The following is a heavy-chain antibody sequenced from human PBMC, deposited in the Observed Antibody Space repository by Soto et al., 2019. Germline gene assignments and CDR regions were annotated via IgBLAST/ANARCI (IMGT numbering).Heavy chain of an antibody. CDR3: ARRGTSDY. J-gene: IGHJ4*02. V-gene: IGHV3-23*01. CDR1: GFTFSSYA. Sequence: PGGSLRLSCAASGFTFSSYAMSWVRQAPGKGLEWVSAISGSGGSTHYADSVKGRFTISRDNSKNTPYLQMSSLRAEDTAVYYCARRGTSDYWGQGTLVTVFS. D-gene: IGHD1-1*01. CDR2: ISGSGGST.